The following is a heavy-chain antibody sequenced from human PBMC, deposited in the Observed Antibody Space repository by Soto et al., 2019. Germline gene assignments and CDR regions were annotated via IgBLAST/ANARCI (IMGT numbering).Heavy chain of an antibody. CDR2: ISSSSSYI. V-gene: IGHV3-21*01. D-gene: IGHD3-10*01. Sequence: EVQLVESGGGLVKPGGSLRLSCAASGFTFSSYSMNWVRQAPGKGLEWVSSISSSSSYIYYADSVKGRFTISRDNAKNSLYLQMNSLRAEDTAVYYCAGYGSGSYDYWGQGTLLTVSS. CDR3: AGYGSGSYDY. J-gene: IGHJ4*02. CDR1: GFTFSSYS.